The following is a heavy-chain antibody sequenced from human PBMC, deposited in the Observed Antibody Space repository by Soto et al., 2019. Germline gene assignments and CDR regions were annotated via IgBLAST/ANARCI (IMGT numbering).Heavy chain of an antibody. Sequence: GGSLRLSCAASGFTFSSYAMSWVRQAPGKGLEWVSGISGSGDSTYYADSVKGRFTISRDNSKNTLYLQMSSLRVEDTAVYYCAKDVDIAIIISRNYFDYWGQGTLVTVSS. J-gene: IGHJ4*02. CDR2: ISGSGDST. D-gene: IGHD5-18*01. CDR1: GFTFSSYA. CDR3: AKDVDIAIIISRNYFDY. V-gene: IGHV3-23*01.